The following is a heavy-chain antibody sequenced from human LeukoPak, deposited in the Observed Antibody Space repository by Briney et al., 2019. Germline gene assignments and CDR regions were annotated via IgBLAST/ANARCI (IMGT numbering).Heavy chain of an antibody. V-gene: IGHV3-23*01. J-gene: IGHJ3*02. CDR3: ARETFTIFGVVDDAFDI. Sequence: GTLRLSCAASGFSFRTYDMSWVRQAPGKGLEWVSGISGSGGSTYYADSVKGRFTTSRDNSKNTLYLQMNSLRAEDTAVYYCARETFTIFGVVDDAFDIWGQGTMVTVSS. D-gene: IGHD3-3*01. CDR2: ISGSGGST. CDR1: GFSFRTYD.